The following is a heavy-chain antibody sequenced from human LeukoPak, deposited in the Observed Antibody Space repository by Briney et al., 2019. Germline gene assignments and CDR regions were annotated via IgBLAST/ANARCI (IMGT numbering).Heavy chain of an antibody. Sequence: SETLSLTCTVSGDSINSGNSHWTWIRQPPGKGLEWLGSVYDSWNNYYNPSLESRITMSVDTSKNQYSLELSSVTAADTAVYYCARGDSSGYYWGFDYWGQGTLVTVSS. CDR1: GDSINSGNSH. J-gene: IGHJ4*02. CDR2: VYDSWNN. V-gene: IGHV4-30-4*01. D-gene: IGHD3-22*01. CDR3: ARGDSSGYYWGFDY.